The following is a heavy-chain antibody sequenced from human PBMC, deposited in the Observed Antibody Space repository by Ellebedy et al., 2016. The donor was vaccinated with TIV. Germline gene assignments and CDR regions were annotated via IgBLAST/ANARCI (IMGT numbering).Heavy chain of an antibody. CDR2: INSDGSTT. Sequence: GGSLRLSCAASGFSLRSHWMHWVRQAPGKGLLWVSSINSDGSTTRYADSVQGRFTISRDNARNTLYLQTNSLRVEDTAVYYCAREIVASAKGWAFDVWGQGTMVTVSP. J-gene: IGHJ3*01. CDR1: GFSLRSHW. D-gene: IGHD4/OR15-4a*01. V-gene: IGHV3-74*01. CDR3: AREIVASAKGWAFDV.